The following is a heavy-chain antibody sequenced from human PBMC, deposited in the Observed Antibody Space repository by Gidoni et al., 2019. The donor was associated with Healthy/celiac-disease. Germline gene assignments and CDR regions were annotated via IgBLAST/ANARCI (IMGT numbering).Heavy chain of an antibody. D-gene: IGHD6-6*01. CDR2: INWNGGST. CDR3: ARSARGDSPYYFDY. J-gene: IGHJ4*02. CDR1: GFPFEDYG. V-gene: IGHV3-20*04. Sequence: EVQLLESGGGVVRPGGSLSLSCAASGFPFEDYGMSWVRPAPGKGLEWVSGINWNGGSTGYADSVKGRFTISRDNAKNSLYLQMNSLRAEDTALYYCARSARGDSPYYFDYWGQGTLVTVSS.